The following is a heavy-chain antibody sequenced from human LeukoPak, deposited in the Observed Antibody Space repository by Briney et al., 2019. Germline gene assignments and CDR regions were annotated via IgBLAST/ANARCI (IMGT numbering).Heavy chain of an antibody. CDR1: GYTFTGYY. D-gene: IGHD6-19*01. CDR3: ARAAVAGFDY. J-gene: IGHJ4*02. CDR2: INPNSGGT. V-gene: IGHV1-2*02. Sequence: ASVKVSCKASGYTFTGYYMHWVRQAPGQGLEWMGWINPNSGGTNYAQKFQGRVTMTRDTSTSTVYMELSSLRSEDTAVYYCARAAVAGFDYWGQGTLVTVSS.